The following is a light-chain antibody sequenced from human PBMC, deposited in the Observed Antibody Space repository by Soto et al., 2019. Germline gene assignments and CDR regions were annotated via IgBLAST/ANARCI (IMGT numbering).Light chain of an antibody. CDR3: HQTYSTPQT. CDR2: SAS. V-gene: IGKV1-39*01. J-gene: IGKJ1*01. CDR1: QTVTDY. Sequence: DIQMTQSPSSLSASVGDRVTITCRAGQTVTDYLNWYQHKPGKAPKLLIYSASTLQSGVPSRFSGSGSGTDFTLTITSLQPEDFGTYYCHQTYSTPQTFGQGSNVDI.